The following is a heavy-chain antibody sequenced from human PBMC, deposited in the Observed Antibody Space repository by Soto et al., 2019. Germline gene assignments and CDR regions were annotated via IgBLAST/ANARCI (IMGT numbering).Heavy chain of an antibody. D-gene: IGHD6-19*01. V-gene: IGHV1-3*05. J-gene: IGHJ4*02. Sequence: QVQLVQSGAEEKKPGASVKVSCKASGYTFTNYAMHWVRQAPGQRLEWMGWINAGNGNTKYSQKFQGRVTITRDTSASTAYMELSSLRSEDTAVYYCARVSGSYLPDYWGQGPLVTVSS. CDR2: INAGNGNT. CDR3: ARVSGSYLPDY. CDR1: GYTFTNYA.